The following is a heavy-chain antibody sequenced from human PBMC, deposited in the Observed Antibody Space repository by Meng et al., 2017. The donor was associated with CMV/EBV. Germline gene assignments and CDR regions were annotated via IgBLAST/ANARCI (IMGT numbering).Heavy chain of an antibody. D-gene: IGHD3-3*01. CDR3: ARDSQHYDFWGGYYPYYYYGMDV. V-gene: IGHV3-66*02. CDR1: GFTASSNY. J-gene: IGHJ6*02. Sequence: GGSLRLSCAASGFTASSNYMSWVRQAPGKGLEWVSVIYSGGSPYYADSVKGRFTISRDTSKNTLYLQMNSLRAEDTAVYYCARDSQHYDFWGGYYPYYYYGMDVWGQGTTVTVSS. CDR2: IYSGGSP.